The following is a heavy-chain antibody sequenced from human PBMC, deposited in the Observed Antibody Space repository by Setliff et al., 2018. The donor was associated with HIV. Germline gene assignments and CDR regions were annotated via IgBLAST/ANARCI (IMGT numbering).Heavy chain of an antibody. D-gene: IGHD2-8*01. CDR2: IHTSGST. CDR3: ARDQRYCTNALCPEALDV. J-gene: IGHJ6*03. Sequence: SETLSLTCTVSGDSISSGSYYWSWIRQPAGEGLEWIGQIHTSGSTNYNPSLKSRVTISIDTSNNQFSLKLSSVTAADTAVYYCARDQRYCTNALCPEALDVWGKGTTVTV. V-gene: IGHV4-61*09. CDR1: GDSISSGSYY.